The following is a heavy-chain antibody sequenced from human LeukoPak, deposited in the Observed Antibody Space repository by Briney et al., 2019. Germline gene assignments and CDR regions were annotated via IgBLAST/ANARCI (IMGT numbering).Heavy chain of an antibody. CDR1: GFTFDSSG. J-gene: IGHJ4*02. Sequence: GGSLRLSCAAPGFTFDSSGMHWIRQVPGKGLEWVAVIWFDGTNKYYTDSVKGRFTISRDNSKNTLYLQMNSLRVEDTAVYYCARAVQWVPLDYWGQGTLVTVSS. D-gene: IGHD6-19*01. CDR3: ARAVQWVPLDY. V-gene: IGHV3-33*01. CDR2: IWFDGTNK.